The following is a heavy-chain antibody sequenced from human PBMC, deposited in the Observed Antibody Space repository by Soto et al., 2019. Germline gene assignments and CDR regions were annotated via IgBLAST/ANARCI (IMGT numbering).Heavy chain of an antibody. V-gene: IGHV3-7*01. CDR3: AGGRGHCRSTSCRGFWFDP. D-gene: IGHD2-2*01. CDR2: IRQDGGEK. J-gene: IGHJ5*02. Sequence: EVQLVESGGGLVQPGGSLRLPCAASGFTFSSYWMTWVRQAPGKGLEWVANIRQDGGEKYYVDSVKGRFTISRDNAKESMYLQISSLSDEDTAVYYCAGGRGHCRSTSCRGFWFDPWGQGTLVTVSS. CDR1: GFTFSSYW.